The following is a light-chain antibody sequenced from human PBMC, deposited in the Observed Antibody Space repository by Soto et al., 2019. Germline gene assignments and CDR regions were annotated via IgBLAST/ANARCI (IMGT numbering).Light chain of an antibody. Sequence: EIVLTQSPGTLSLSPGERATLSCRASQSVSSRYFAWYQQRFGQAPRLLIYGASSRATGIPARFSGSGSGTDFTLTISRLEPEDFAVYYCQQYGSSSWTFGQGTKVEIK. CDR1: QSVSSRY. CDR2: GAS. J-gene: IGKJ1*01. CDR3: QQYGSSSWT. V-gene: IGKV3-20*01.